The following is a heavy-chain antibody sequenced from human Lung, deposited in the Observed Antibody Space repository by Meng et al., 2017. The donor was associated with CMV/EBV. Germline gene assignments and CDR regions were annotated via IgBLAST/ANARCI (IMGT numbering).Heavy chain of an antibody. Sequence: GESLKISCAASGFAFSKAWMSWVRQAPGKGLEWVGRIKSETAGGTTDYPEPVKGRFTISRDDSKSTLYLQMNSLKTDDTAVYYCTTGPDCSGTVGYSGQWGQGXLVTVSS. J-gene: IGHJ4*02. D-gene: IGHD2-2*01. CDR1: GFAFSKAW. V-gene: IGHV3-15*01. CDR3: TTGPDCSGTVGYSGQ. CDR2: IKSETAGGTT.